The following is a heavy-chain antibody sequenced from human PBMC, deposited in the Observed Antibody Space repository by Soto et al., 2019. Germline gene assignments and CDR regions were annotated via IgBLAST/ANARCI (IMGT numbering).Heavy chain of an antibody. CDR1: GYTFAIYD. Sequence: GASVEVCCKASGYTFAIYDSKWVRQATGQGLEWMGWMNPNSGNTGYAQKFQGRVTMTRNTSISTAYMELSSLRSEDTAVYYCARGVGYCSGGSCFDAFDIWGQGTMVTVSS. D-gene: IGHD2-15*01. V-gene: IGHV1-8*01. CDR3: ARGVGYCSGGSCFDAFDI. CDR2: MNPNSGNT. J-gene: IGHJ3*02.